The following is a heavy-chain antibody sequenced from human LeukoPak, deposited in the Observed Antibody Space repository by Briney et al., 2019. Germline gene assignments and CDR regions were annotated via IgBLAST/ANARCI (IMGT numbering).Heavy chain of an antibody. D-gene: IGHD5-18*01. CDR3: ARDERGYSYGDFDY. V-gene: IGHV3-30*02. J-gene: IGHJ4*02. CDR1: GFTFSYYG. CDR2: IRYDGNDK. Sequence: GGSLRLSCAASGFTFSYYGMHWVRQAPGKGLEWVAFIRYDGNDKYYADSVKGRFTISRDNSKNTLYLQMNSLRAEDTAVYYCARDERGYSYGDFDYWGQGTLVTVSS.